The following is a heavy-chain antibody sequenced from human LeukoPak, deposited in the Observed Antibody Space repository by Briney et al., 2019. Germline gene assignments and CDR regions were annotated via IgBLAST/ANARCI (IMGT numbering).Heavy chain of an antibody. CDR3: ARYGISIVRGGKYYFDS. CDR2: IHYSGTT. V-gene: IGHV4-59*08. Sequence: SETLSLTCTVYGGSISGYFWSWLRQPPGQGLVWIGNIHYSGTTNYNPSLNSRVTISVDTSKNQFSLRLSSVTAADTAVYYCARYGISIVRGGKYYFDSWGQGTLVTVSS. CDR1: GGSISGYF. J-gene: IGHJ4*02. D-gene: IGHD3-10*01.